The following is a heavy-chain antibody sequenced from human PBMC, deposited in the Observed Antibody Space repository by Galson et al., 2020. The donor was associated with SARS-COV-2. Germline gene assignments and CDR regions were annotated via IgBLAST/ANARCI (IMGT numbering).Heavy chain of an antibody. Sequence: SETLSLTCTVSGGSIISGAYYWTWIRQPAGKGLEWSGRNYTTPGGTNYNPSLKSRVTISVDPSKNQFSLRLTSVTAADTAVYYWARESRWDVYFDFWGQGTLVTVSS. CDR3: ARESRWDVYFDF. V-gene: IGHV4-61*02. D-gene: IGHD1-26*01. J-gene: IGHJ4*02. CDR1: GGSIISGAYY. CDR2: NYTTPGGT.